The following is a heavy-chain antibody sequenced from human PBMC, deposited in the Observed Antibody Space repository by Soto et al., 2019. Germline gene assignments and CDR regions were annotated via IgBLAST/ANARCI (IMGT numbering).Heavy chain of an antibody. D-gene: IGHD2-2*03. Sequence: SETLSLTCTVSGDSISSYYWSWIRQPPGKGLEWIGFIYYSGRTNYNPSLKSRVTISVDRSKNQFSLKVSSVAAADTAVYYCARHLDRXSPSPGMDVWGQGTTVTVSS. J-gene: IGHJ6*02. CDR3: ARHLDRXSPSPGMDV. CDR1: GDSISSYY. CDR2: IYYSGRT. V-gene: IGHV4-59*08.